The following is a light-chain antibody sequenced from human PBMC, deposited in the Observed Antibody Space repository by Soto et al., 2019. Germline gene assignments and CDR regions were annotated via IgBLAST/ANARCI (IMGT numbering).Light chain of an antibody. CDR2: EVS. CDR3: SSYAGNNNPYV. Sequence: QSVLTQPPSASGSPGQSVTISCTGTSSDVGGYNYVSWYQHHPGKAPKLMVSEVSKRPSGVPDRFSGSKSGNTASLTVSGLQAEDEADYYCSSYAGNNNPYVFGTGTKLTV. J-gene: IGLJ1*01. CDR1: SSDVGGYNY. V-gene: IGLV2-8*01.